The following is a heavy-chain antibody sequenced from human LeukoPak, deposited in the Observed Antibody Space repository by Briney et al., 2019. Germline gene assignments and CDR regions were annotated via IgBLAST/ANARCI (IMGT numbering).Heavy chain of an antibody. D-gene: IGHD3-22*01. J-gene: IGHJ6*03. CDR1: GGSISSTIYY. CDR2: SYYGGNS. Sequence: SETLSLTCTVSGGSISSTIYYWGWIRQPPGKGLEWIGTSYYGGNSYYNPSLKSRVTISVDGSKNQFSLTLTSVTAADTAVYYCATTSGYRSYYYYYIDVWGKGTTVTVSS. V-gene: IGHV4-39*01. CDR3: ATTSGYRSYYYYYIDV.